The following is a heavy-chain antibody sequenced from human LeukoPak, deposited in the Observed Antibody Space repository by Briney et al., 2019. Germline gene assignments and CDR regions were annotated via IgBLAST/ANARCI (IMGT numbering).Heavy chain of an antibody. Sequence: SETLSLTCTVSGGSISSYYWSWFRQPPGKGLEWFGDIYYSGSTNYNPSLNSRVTISVDTSKNQFSLKLSSVTAADTAVYYCARSLPAAMVDLFDYWGQGTLVTVSS. CDR2: IYYSGST. D-gene: IGHD2-2*01. J-gene: IGHJ4*02. V-gene: IGHV4-59*01. CDR1: GGSISSYY. CDR3: ARSLPAAMVDLFDY.